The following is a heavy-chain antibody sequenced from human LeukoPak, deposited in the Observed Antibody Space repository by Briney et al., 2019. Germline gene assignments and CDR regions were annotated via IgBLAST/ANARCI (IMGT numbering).Heavy chain of an antibody. V-gene: IGHV4-30-2*01. CDR1: GGSISSGGYS. Sequence: SETLSLTCAVSGGSISSGGYSWSWIRQPPGKGLEWIGYIYHSGSTYYNPSLKSRVTISVDRSKNQFSLKLSSVTAADTAVYYCARTSLLRNGMNVWGQGTTVTVSS. D-gene: IGHD3-22*01. J-gene: IGHJ6*02. CDR3: ARTSLLRNGMNV. CDR2: IYHSGST.